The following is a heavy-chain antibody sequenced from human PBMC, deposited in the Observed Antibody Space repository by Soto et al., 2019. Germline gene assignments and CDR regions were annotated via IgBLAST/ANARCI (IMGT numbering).Heavy chain of an antibody. CDR2: IIPIVDIP. CDR3: ASHFTGVLVLGTSPPGGDNFGWDV. V-gene: IGHV1-69*02. CDR1: GGTFSRYT. Sequence: QVQLVQSGAEVKKPGSSVKVSCKASGGTFSRYTFTWVRQAPGQGLEWMGRIIPIVDIPNYAQKFQGRVTITADTSTSTAYMELSRLTSDDTAVYYCASHFTGVLVLGTSPPGGDNFGWDVWGQGTTVSVS. D-gene: IGHD2-8*02. J-gene: IGHJ6*02.